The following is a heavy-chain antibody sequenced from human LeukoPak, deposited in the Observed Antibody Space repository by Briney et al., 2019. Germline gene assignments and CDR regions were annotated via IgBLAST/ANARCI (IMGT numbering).Heavy chain of an antibody. J-gene: IGHJ5*02. CDR1: GGSISSSSYY. V-gene: IGHV4-39*01. CDR2: IYYSGST. D-gene: IGHD2-2*01. CDR3: ARTYCSSTSSYDGWFDP. Sequence: SETLSLTCTVSGGSISSSSYYWGWIRQPPGKGLEWIGSIYYSGSTYYNPSLKSRVTISVDTSKNQFSLKLSSVTAADTAVYYCARTYCSSTSSYDGWFDPWGQGTLVTVSS.